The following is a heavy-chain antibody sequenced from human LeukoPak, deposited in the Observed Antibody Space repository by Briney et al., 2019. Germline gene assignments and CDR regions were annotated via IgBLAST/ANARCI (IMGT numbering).Heavy chain of an antibody. J-gene: IGHJ4*02. CDR1: GYTFTSYY. D-gene: IGHD1-1*01. Sequence: ASVKVSCTASGYTFTSYYMHWVRQAPGQGLEWMGVINPSGGSTSYEQKFQGRVTMTRDTSTSTVYMDLSSLRSEDTAVYYCARAYNWNDKFDYWGQGTLVTVSS. CDR2: INPSGGST. CDR3: ARAYNWNDKFDY. V-gene: IGHV1-46*01.